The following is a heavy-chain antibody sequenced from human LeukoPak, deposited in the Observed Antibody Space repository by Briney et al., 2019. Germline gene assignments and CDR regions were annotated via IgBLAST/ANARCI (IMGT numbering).Heavy chain of an antibody. Sequence: ASVKVSCKASGYTFTGYYMHWVRQAPGQGLEWMGWINPNSGGTNYAQKFQGWVTMTRDTSISTTYMELSRLRSDDTAVYYCARAPGSGWYSSGWSRFDPWGQGTLVTVSS. D-gene: IGHD6-19*01. J-gene: IGHJ5*02. CDR2: INPNSGGT. CDR3: ARAPGSGWYSSGWSRFDP. V-gene: IGHV1-2*04. CDR1: GYTFTGYY.